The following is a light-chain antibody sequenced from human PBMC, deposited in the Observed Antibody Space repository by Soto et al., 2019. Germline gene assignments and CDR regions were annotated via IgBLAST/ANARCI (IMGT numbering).Light chain of an antibody. J-gene: IGLJ2*01. CDR1: SSDVGGSGL. CDR3: CSYAGRSTWDVV. CDR2: EGF. Sequence: QSVLTQPASLSGSPGQSITIFCTGTSSDVGGSGLVSWYQFHPGKAPKLLIFEGFKRPSGISNRFSGSKSGSTASLTISGLQAEDEADYYCCSYAGRSTWDVVFGGGTKLTVL. V-gene: IGLV2-23*01.